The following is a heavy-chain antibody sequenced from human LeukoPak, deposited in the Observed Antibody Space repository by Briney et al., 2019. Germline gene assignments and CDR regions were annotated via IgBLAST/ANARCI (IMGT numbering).Heavy chain of an antibody. CDR1: GFTFDDYA. D-gene: IGHD2-21*02. V-gene: IGHV3-9*01. J-gene: IGHJ2*01. CDR2: ISYNSDTI. Sequence: GRSLRLSCAASGFTFDDYAMHWVRQAPGKGLEWVSGISYNSDTIAYADSVRGRFTISRDNAKNSLYLQMNSLRAEDTALYYCAKDYCGGDCYSGWYFDLWGRGTLVTVSS. CDR3: AKDYCGGDCYSGWYFDL.